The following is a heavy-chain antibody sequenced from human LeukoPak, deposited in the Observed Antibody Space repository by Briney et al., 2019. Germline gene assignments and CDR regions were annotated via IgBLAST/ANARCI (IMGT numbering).Heavy chain of an antibody. CDR3: ARAYYYDSSGYPTHNYYYYMDV. V-gene: IGHV1-18*01. Sequence: ASVKASCKASGYTFTSYGISWVRQAPGQGLEWMGWISAYNGNTNYAQKLQGRVTMTTDTSTSTAYMELRSLRSDDTAVYYCARAYYYDSSGYPTHNYYYYMDVWGKGTTVTISS. D-gene: IGHD3-22*01. CDR2: ISAYNGNT. CDR1: GYTFTSYG. J-gene: IGHJ6*03.